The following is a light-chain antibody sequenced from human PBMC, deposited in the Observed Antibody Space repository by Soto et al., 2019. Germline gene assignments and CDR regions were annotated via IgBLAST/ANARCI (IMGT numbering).Light chain of an antibody. CDR1: QSVSSSY. CDR3: QQYGSSPS. Sequence: EIVLTQSPGTXXXXXGERATXSXXASQSVSSSYLAXYQQKPGQAPRLLIYGASSRATGIPDRXSGXXSGTDFTLTISRLEPXXFXVYYCQQYGSSPSFGQGTKLEIK. J-gene: IGKJ2*01. V-gene: IGKV3-20*01. CDR2: GAS.